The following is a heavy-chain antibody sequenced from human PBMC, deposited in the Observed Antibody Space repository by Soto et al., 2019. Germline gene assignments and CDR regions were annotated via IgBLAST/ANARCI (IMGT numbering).Heavy chain of an antibody. CDR2: ISAYNGNT. J-gene: IGHJ6*02. Sequence: QVQLVQSGAEVKKPGASVKVSCKASGYTFTSYGISWVRQAPGQGLEWMGWISAYNGNTNYAQKLQGRVTMTTDTSTSTAYMELRSLRSDDTAVYYCARVSRERTYYDFWSGYPYYYYGMGVWGQGNTVTVSS. V-gene: IGHV1-18*01. CDR1: GYTFTSYG. D-gene: IGHD3-3*01. CDR3: ARVSRERTYYDFWSGYPYYYYGMGV.